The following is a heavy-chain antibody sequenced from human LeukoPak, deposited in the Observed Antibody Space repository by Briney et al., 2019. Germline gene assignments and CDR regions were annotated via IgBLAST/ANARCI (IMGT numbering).Heavy chain of an antibody. V-gene: IGHV4-39*01. Sequence: SETLSLTCSVSGGSISSSSYYWGWIRQPPGKGLEWIGSIYYSGRTYYNPSLKSRVTISVDTSKNQFSLKLSSVTAADTAVYYCVRRWNDAFDYWGQGTLVTVSS. CDR2: IYYSGRT. D-gene: IGHD1-1*01. CDR1: GGSISSSSYY. J-gene: IGHJ4*02. CDR3: VRRWNDAFDY.